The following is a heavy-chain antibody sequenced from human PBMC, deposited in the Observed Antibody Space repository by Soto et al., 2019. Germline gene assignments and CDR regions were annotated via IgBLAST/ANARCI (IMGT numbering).Heavy chain of an antibody. CDR2: ISWNSGTI. Sequence: EVQVVESGGGLVQPGRSLRLSCAASGFSFDDYAMHWVRQAPGKGLEWVSGISWNSGTIGYADSVKGRFTISRDNAKNSLYLQMNSLRAEDTALYYCAKSTGGTANCMGVWGQWTTVTVSS. CDR1: GFSFDDYA. J-gene: IGHJ6*02. D-gene: IGHD2-8*02. V-gene: IGHV3-9*01. CDR3: AKSTGGTANCMGV.